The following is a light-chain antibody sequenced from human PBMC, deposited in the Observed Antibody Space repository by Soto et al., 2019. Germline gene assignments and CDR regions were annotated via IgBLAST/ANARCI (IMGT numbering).Light chain of an antibody. V-gene: IGLV7-46*01. J-gene: IGLJ2*01. CDR3: LLSYSGVVV. CDR1: TGAVTSGHY. Sequence: QAVVTQEPSLTVSPGGTVTLTCGSSTGAVTSGHYPFWFQQRPGQAPRTLVSDTSNRHSWTPARFSGSLLGGKAALTLSGAQPEDEPDYYCLLSYSGVVVFGGGTKRTVL. CDR2: DTS.